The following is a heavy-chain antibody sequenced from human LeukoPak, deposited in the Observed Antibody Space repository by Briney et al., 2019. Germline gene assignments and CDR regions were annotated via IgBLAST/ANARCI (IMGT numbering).Heavy chain of an antibody. CDR2: INPSGGST. CDR1: GYTFTSYY. CDR3: ARDRGDGYNHYYYYMDV. J-gene: IGHJ6*03. D-gene: IGHD5-24*01. V-gene: IGHV1-46*01. Sequence: GASVKVSCKASGYTFTSYYMHWVRQAPGQGLEWMGIINPSGGSTSYAQKFQGRVTMTRDMSTSTVYMELSSLRSEDTAVYYCARDRGDGYNHYYYYMDVWGKGTTVTVSS.